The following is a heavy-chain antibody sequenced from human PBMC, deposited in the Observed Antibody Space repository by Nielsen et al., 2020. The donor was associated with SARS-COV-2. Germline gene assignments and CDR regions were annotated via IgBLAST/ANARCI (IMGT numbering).Heavy chain of an antibody. D-gene: IGHD1-26*01. CDR3: ARDGLERELNY. CDR1: GFTFSSYW. J-gene: IGHJ4*02. V-gene: IGHV3-74*01. CDR2: INSDGSST. Sequence: GESLKISCAASGFTFSSYWMHWVRQAPGKGLVWVSRINSDGSSTSYADSVKGRFTISRDNSKNTLYLQMNSLRAEDTAVYYCARDGLERELNYWGQGTLVAVSS.